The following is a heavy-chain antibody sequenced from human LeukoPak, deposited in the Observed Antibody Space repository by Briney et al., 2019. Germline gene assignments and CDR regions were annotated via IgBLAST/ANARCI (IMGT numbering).Heavy chain of an antibody. J-gene: IGHJ5*02. CDR1: GGTFSSYA. V-gene: IGHV1-69*05. CDR3: ASLNLALSRSSGPHHVSRNWFDP. Sequence: SVKVSCKASGGTFSSYAISWVRQAPGQGLEWMGGIIPIFGTANYAQKFQGRVTITTDESTSTAYMELSSLRSEDTAVYYCASLNLALSRSSGPHHVSRNWFDPCGQGTLVTVSS. CDR2: IIPIFGTA.